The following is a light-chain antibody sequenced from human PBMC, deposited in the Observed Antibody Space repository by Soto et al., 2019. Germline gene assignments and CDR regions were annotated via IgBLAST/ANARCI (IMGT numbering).Light chain of an antibody. CDR3: QQYYSTPLT. J-gene: IGKJ4*01. Sequence: DSVMTQSTDSLAVSLGERATINCKCSQSVLYSSNNKNYLAWYQQKPGQPPKLLIYWASTRESGVPDRFSGSGSGTDFTLTISSLQAEDVAVYYCQQYYSTPLTFGGGTKVDIK. V-gene: IGKV4-1*01. CDR1: QSVLYSSNNKNY. CDR2: WAS.